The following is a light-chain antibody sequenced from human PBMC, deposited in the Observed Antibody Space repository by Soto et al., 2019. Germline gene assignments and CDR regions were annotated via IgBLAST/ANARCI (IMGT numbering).Light chain of an antibody. V-gene: IGLV1-40*01. J-gene: IGLJ2*01. CDR3: QSYDSSLRGSNVV. CDR1: SSNIGAAYD. Sequence: QLVLTKPPSVSGAPGQRVTISCTGSSSNIGAAYDVHWYQQLPGTAPKLLIYGTSNRPSGVPDRFSGSKSGTSASLAITGRQAEEEADYYCQSYDSSLRGSNVVFGGGTTLPVL. CDR2: GTS.